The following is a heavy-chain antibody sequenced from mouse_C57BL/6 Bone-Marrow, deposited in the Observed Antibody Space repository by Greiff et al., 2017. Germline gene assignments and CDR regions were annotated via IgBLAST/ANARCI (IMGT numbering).Heavy chain of an antibody. J-gene: IGHJ1*03. CDR3: ARVNGNFLWYFDV. Sequence: VQLKQSGPVLVKPGPSVKISCKASGFTFTDYYMHWVKQSHGKSLEWIGLVYPYNGGTSYNQKFKGKATLTVDTSSSTAYMELNSLTSEDSAVYYCARVNGNFLWYFDVWGTGTTVTVSS. CDR1: GFTFTDYY. D-gene: IGHD2-1*01. V-gene: IGHV1-36*01. CDR2: VYPYNGGT.